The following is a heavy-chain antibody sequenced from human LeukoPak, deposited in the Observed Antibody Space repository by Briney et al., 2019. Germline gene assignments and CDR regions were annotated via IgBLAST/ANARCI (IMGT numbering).Heavy chain of an antibody. J-gene: IGHJ4*02. Sequence: GASVKVSCKSSGYTFTGYYMHWVRQAPGQGLEWMGWINPISGGSNYAQKFQGRVTMTRDTSISTAYMELSRLRSDDTAVYNCASHSVMVRGVIPGYWGQGTLVTVSS. CDR1: GYTFTGYY. D-gene: IGHD3-10*01. CDR3: ASHSVMVRGVIPGY. CDR2: INPISGGS. V-gene: IGHV1-2*02.